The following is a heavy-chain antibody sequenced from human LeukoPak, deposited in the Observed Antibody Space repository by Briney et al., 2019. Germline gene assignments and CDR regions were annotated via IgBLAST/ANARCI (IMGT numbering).Heavy chain of an antibody. D-gene: IGHD5-18*01. CDR2: IYYSGNT. Sequence: PSETLSLTCIVSGGSISTSAYYWGWIRQPPGEGLQWIGSIYYSGNTYYNPSLQSRVTISRDTSKNQFSLKLSSVTAADTAVYYCARRPGSYESGHSGDYWGQGTLVTVSS. J-gene: IGHJ4*02. V-gene: IGHV4-39*01. CDR1: GGSISTSAYY. CDR3: ARRPGSYESGHSGDY.